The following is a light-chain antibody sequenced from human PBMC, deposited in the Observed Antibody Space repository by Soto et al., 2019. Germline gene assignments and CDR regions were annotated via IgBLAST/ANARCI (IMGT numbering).Light chain of an antibody. Sequence: SYELTQPPSVSVAPGKTARITCGGNNIGSKSVHWYQQKPGQAPVLVIYYDSDRPSGIPERFSGSNSGNTATLTISRVEAGDEADYYCQVWDSSSDHPGNVVFGGVTKLTVL. V-gene: IGLV3-21*04. J-gene: IGLJ2*01. CDR3: QVWDSSSDHPGNVV. CDR1: NIGSKS. CDR2: YDS.